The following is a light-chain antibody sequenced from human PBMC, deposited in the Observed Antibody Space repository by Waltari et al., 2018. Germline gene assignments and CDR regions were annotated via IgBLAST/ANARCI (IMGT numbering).Light chain of an antibody. J-gene: IGLJ1*01. Sequence: QSALTQPASVSGSPGQSITISCSGTSSDIGAYNYVSWYQQHPGKAPKLIIYDVTKRPSVFSDRFSCSKSCNTASLTISGLQAEDEADFYCCSHRSGNSYVFGGGTKVTVL. CDR3: CSHRSGNSYV. CDR1: SSDIGAYNY. CDR2: DVT. V-gene: IGLV2-14*01.